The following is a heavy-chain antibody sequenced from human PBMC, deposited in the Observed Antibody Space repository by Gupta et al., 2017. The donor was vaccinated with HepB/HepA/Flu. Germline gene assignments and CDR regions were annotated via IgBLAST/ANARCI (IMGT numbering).Heavy chain of an antibody. Sequence: QVQLVESGGGVVQPGGSLRLSCVASGFTFSNYGMHWVRQAPGKGLEWVAVISYDRRNKYYTDSVKGRLTISRDNSKNTLYLQMNSLRAEDTAVYYCAKDRRDGYNYDAFDIWGQGTMVTVSS. D-gene: IGHD5-24*01. CDR2: ISYDRRNK. J-gene: IGHJ3*02. CDR1: GFTFSNYG. CDR3: AKDRRDGYNYDAFDI. V-gene: IGHV3-30*18.